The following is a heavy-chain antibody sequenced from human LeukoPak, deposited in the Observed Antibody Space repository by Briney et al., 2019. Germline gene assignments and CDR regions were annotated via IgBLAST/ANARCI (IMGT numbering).Heavy chain of an antibody. CDR2: IYYSGST. Sequence: SETLSLTCTVSGGSISSSSYSWGWIRQPPGKGLEWIGSIYYSGSTYYNPSLKSRVTISVDTSKNQFSLKLSSVTAADTAVYYCARLASSSWFDPWGQGTLVTVSS. CDR3: ARLASSSWFDP. D-gene: IGHD6-13*01. CDR1: GGSISSSSYS. V-gene: IGHV4-39*01. J-gene: IGHJ5*02.